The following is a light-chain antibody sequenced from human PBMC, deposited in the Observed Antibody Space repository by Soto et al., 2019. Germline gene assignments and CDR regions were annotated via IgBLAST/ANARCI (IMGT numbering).Light chain of an antibody. J-gene: IGLJ2*01. CDR2: MNN. Sequence: QSVLTQPPSASGTPGQRVTISCSGSSSNIGSNYVYWYQQVPGTTPKLLIYMNNQRPSGVPERFSGSKSGTSASLAISGLRSEDEADYYCAVWDDSLSGREVFGGGTKLTVL. CDR1: SSNIGSNY. V-gene: IGLV1-47*01. CDR3: AVWDDSLSGREV.